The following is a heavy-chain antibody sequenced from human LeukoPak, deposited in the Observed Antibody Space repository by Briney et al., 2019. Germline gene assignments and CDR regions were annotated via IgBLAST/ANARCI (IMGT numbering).Heavy chain of an antibody. CDR3: TTVDSSGWYRVSASGY. D-gene: IGHD6-19*01. CDR1: GFTFSNAW. CDR2: IKSKTDGGTT. Sequence: GSLRLSCAASGFTFSNAWMSWVRQAPGKGLEWVGRIKSKTDGGTTDYAAPVKGRFTISRDDSKNTLYLQMNSLKTEDTAVYYCTTVDSSGWYRVSASGYWGQGTLVTVSS. V-gene: IGHV3-15*01. J-gene: IGHJ4*02.